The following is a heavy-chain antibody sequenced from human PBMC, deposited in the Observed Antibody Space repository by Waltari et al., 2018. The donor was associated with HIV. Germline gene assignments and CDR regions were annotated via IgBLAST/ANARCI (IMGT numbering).Heavy chain of an antibody. Sequence: QVHLVQSGAEVKKPGSSVKVSCKASGGTFSSYRITWVRQAPGQGLEWMGRSIPTPNTANYPQKFQQRATITADKSATTPYMELSSLRSEDTAVYYCARGIVGDGYNLDYWGQGTLVTVSS. D-gene: IGHD1-1*01. J-gene: IGHJ4*02. CDR1: GGTFSSYR. V-gene: IGHV1-69*08. CDR2: SIPTPNTA. CDR3: ARGIVGDGYNLDY.